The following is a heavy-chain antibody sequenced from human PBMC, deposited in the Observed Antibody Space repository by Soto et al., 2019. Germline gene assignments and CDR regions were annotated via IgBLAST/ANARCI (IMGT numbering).Heavy chain of an antibody. Sequence: PSETLSLTCTVSCGSISSYYWSWIRQPPGKGLEWIGYIYYSGSTNYNPSLKSRVTISVDTSKNQFSLKLSSVTAADTAVYYCAKTYYDSSGYYLYFDYWGQGTLVTVSS. CDR1: CGSISSYY. CDR2: IYYSGST. D-gene: IGHD3-22*01. CDR3: AKTYYDSSGYYLYFDY. V-gene: IGHV4-59*01. J-gene: IGHJ4*02.